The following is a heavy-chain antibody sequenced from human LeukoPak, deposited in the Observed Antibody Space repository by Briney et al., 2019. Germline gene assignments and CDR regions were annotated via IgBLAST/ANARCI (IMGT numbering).Heavy chain of an antibody. Sequence: PGGSLRLSCAASGFTFSSYWMSWVRQAPGKGLEWVANIKQDGSEKYYVDSVKGRFTSSRDNAKNSLYLQMNSLRDEDTAVYYCARVFSSSWYRARCWFDPWGQGALVTVSS. CDR2: IKQDGSEK. CDR1: GFTFSSYW. V-gene: IGHV3-7*01. J-gene: IGHJ5*02. CDR3: ARVFSSSWYRARCWFDP. D-gene: IGHD6-13*01.